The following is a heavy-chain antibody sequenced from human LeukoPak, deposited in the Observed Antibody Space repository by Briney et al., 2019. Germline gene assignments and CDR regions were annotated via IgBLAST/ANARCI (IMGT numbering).Heavy chain of an antibody. CDR3: AKDMHYDFWSGSYGMDV. CDR2: ISWNSGSI. D-gene: IGHD3-3*01. Sequence: GGSLRLSCAASGFTFYDYAMHWVRHAPGKGLEWVSGISWNSGSIGYADSVKGRFTISRDNAKNSLYLQMNSLRAEDTALYYCAKDMHYDFWSGSYGMDVWGQGTTVTVSS. CDR1: GFTFYDYA. V-gene: IGHV3-9*01. J-gene: IGHJ6*02.